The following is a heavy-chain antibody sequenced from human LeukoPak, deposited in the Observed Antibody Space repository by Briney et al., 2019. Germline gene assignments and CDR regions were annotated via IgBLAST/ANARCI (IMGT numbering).Heavy chain of an antibody. CDR1: GGTFSSYA. Sequence: AASVKVSCKASGGTFSSYAISWVRQAPGQGVEWMGGIIPIFGTANYAQKFQGRVTITTDGSTSTAYMELSSLRSEDTAVYYCARSYYDSSGFDYWGQGTLVTVSS. J-gene: IGHJ4*02. CDR2: IIPIFGTA. D-gene: IGHD3-22*01. CDR3: ARSYYDSSGFDY. V-gene: IGHV1-69*05.